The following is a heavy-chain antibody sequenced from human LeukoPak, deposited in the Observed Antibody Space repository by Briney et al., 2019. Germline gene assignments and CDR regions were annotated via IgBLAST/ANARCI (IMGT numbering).Heavy chain of an antibody. D-gene: IGHD3-16*01. Sequence: GGSLRLSCAASGFRFNTYWMSWVRQAPGKGLEWVANIKQDGNEKYYADSVKGRFTISRDNGKNSLYLQMNSLRAEDTAVYYCARQGDDYWGHGTLVTVSS. CDR2: IKQDGNEK. J-gene: IGHJ4*01. CDR3: ARQGDDY. V-gene: IGHV3-7*01. CDR1: GFRFNTYW.